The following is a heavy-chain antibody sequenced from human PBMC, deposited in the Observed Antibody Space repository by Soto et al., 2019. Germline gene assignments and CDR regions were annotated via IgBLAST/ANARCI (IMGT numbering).Heavy chain of an antibody. CDR1: GGTFSSYT. CDR2: IIPILGIA. D-gene: IGHD3-9*01. J-gene: IGHJ6*02. Sequence: QVQLVQSGAEVKKPGSSVKVSCKASGGTFSSYTISWVRQAPGQGLEWMGRIIPILGIANYAQKFQGRVTITADKSTSTAYMGLSSLRSEDTAVYYCAKLTIFHYGMDVWGQGTTVTVSS. V-gene: IGHV1-69*02. CDR3: AKLTIFHYGMDV.